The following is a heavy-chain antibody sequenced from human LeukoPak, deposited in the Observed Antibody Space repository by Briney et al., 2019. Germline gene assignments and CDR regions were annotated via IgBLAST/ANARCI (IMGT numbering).Heavy chain of an antibody. CDR1: GYTFTDFY. D-gene: IGHD6-19*01. V-gene: IGHV1-2*02. CDR2: INPRSGGT. CDR3: ARDNYIGYSSGRYSGY. J-gene: IGHJ4*02. Sequence: VSVKVSCKASGYTFTDFYIHWVRQAPGQGLEWMGWINPRSGGTNYAQKFQGRVTMTRDTSISTAYMELNSLRSEDTAVYYCARDNYIGYSSGRYSGYWGQGALVTVSS.